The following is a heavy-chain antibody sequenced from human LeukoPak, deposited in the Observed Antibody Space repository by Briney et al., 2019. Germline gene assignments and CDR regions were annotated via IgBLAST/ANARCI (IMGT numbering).Heavy chain of an antibody. CDR2: ISSSSSTI. Sequence: AGGSLRLSCAASGFTFSSYSMNWVRQAPGKGLEWVSYISSSSSTIYYAGSVKGRFTISRDNAKNPLYLQMNSLRAEDTAVYYCARPDQAGTNQHAYYMDVWGKGTTVTVSS. V-gene: IGHV3-48*01. CDR1: GFTFSSYS. D-gene: IGHD1-7*01. J-gene: IGHJ6*03. CDR3: ARPDQAGTNQHAYYMDV.